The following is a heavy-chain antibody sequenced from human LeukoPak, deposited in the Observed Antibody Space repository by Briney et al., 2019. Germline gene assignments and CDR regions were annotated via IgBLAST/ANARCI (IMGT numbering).Heavy chain of an antibody. J-gene: IGHJ4*02. CDR3: ATYSTSTAFDY. V-gene: IGHV3-48*01. D-gene: IGHD6-6*01. Sequence: GGSPRLSCAASGFTFNTYIMNWVRQAPGKGLEWVAYISSSSTTIYYADSVKGRFTISRDNAKNSLFLQMNSLRAEDTAVYYCATYSTSTAFDYWGQGTLVTVSS. CDR1: GFTFNTYI. CDR2: ISSSSTTI.